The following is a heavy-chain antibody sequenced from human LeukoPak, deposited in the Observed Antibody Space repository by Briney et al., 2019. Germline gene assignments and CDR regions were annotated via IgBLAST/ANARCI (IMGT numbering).Heavy chain of an antibody. V-gene: IGHV1-24*01. CDR3: ATAGSSGWFYYFDY. J-gene: IGHJ4*02. Sequence: ASVKVSCEVSGYTLTELSMHWVRQAPGKGLEWMGGFDPEDGETIYAQKFQGRVTMTEDTSTDTAYMELSSLRSEDTAVYYCATAGSSGWFYYFDYWGQGTLVTVSS. CDR1: GYTLTELS. D-gene: IGHD6-19*01. CDR2: FDPEDGET.